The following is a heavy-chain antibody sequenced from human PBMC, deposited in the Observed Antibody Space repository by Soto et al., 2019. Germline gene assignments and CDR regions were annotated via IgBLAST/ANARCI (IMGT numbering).Heavy chain of an antibody. D-gene: IGHD3-16*02. Sequence: EVQLVESGGGLIQPGGSLRLSCRASGFTVSNNYMSWVRQAPGKGLEWVSVIYNSGRTDYAESVKGRFTISRDNSKRTVYLQMNSLRAEDTAVYYCARDDSGYPSYFHYWGQGTLVTVSS. V-gene: IGHV3-53*01. CDR3: ARDDSGYPSYFHY. CDR2: IYNSGRT. CDR1: GFTVSNNY. J-gene: IGHJ4*02.